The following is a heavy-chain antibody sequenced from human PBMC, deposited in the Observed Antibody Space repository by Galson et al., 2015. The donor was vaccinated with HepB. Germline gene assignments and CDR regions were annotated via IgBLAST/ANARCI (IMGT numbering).Heavy chain of an antibody. D-gene: IGHD2-2*03. V-gene: IGHV6-1*01. CDR1: GDSVSSNTVG. J-gene: IGHJ3*01. CDR2: TYYRSKWSN. CDR3: ARGGYCSATSCYGHDAFDV. Sequence: CAISGDSVSSNTVGWNWIRQSPSRGLEWLGRTYYRSKWSNDYAVSVKSRITINPDTSKNQFSLQLNSVTAADTAVYYCARGGYCSATSCYGHDAFDVWGQGTVVTISS.